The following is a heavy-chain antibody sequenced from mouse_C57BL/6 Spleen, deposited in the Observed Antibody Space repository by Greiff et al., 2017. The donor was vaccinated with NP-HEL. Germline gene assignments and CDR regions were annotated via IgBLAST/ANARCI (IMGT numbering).Heavy chain of an antibody. CDR1: GYSITSGYY. CDR3: ARDGYGSSS. V-gene: IGHV3-6*01. J-gene: IGHJ3*01. Sequence: EVKLQESGPGLVKPSQSLSLTCSVTGYSITSGYYWNWIRQFPGNKLEWMGYISYDGSNNYNPSLKNRISITRDTSKNQFFLKLNSVTTEDTATYYCARDGYGSSSWGQGTLVTVSA. CDR2: ISYDGSN. D-gene: IGHD1-1*01.